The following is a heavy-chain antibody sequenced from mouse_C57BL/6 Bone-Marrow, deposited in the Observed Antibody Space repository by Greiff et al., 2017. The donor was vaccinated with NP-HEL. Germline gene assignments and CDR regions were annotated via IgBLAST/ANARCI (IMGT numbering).Heavy chain of an antibody. V-gene: IGHV1-77*01. CDR2: IGPGSGST. Sequence: VQLQQSGAELVKPGASVKISCKASGYTFTDYYINWVKQRPGQGLEWIGKIGPGSGSTYYNEKFKGKATLTADKSSSTAYMQLSSLTSEDSAVYYCASRIYYDPPWFAYWGQGTLVTVSA. J-gene: IGHJ3*01. CDR1: GYTFTDYY. D-gene: IGHD2-4*01. CDR3: ASRIYYDPPWFAY.